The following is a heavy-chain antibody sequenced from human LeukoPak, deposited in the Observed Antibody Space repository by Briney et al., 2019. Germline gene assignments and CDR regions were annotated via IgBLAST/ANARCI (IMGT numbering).Heavy chain of an antibody. D-gene: IGHD3-10*01. V-gene: IGHV4-59*01. CDR3: ARGRSGGDWFDS. J-gene: IGHJ5*01. CDR1: GGSISTYY. CDR2: NHYTGST. Sequence: SETLSLTCTVFGGSISTYYWTWIRQRPGKGLEWIGYNHYTGSTNHNPSLKSRVTMSVDTSKNQFSLKLSSVTAADTAVYYCARGRSGGDWFDSWGQGTLVTVSS.